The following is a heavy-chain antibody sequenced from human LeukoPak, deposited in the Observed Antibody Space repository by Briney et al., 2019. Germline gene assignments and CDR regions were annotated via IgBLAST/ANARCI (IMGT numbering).Heavy chain of an antibody. V-gene: IGHV4-39*07. Sequence: PSETLSLTYTVSGGSISSSSYYWGWIRQPPGKGLEWIGSIYYSGSTYYNPSLKSRVTISVDTSKNQFSLKLSSVTAADTAVYYCARCTEEKPRGSYLTYYYMDVWGKGTTVTVSS. CDR2: IYYSGST. CDR1: GGSISSSSYY. D-gene: IGHD1-26*01. J-gene: IGHJ6*03. CDR3: ARCTEEKPRGSYLTYYYMDV.